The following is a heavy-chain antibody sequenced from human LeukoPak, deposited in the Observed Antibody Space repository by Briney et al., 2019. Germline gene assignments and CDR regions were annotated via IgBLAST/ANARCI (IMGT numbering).Heavy chain of an antibody. V-gene: IGHV3-74*01. CDR3: GRDNYGSVDY. D-gene: IGHD3-10*01. CDR1: GFTFNTYW. Sequence: SGGSLRLSCAASGFTFNTYWMIWVRQVPGKGLVYVSHVNADGSITNYADSVKGRFTISRDNAKNTLYLQMDSLRAEDTALYYCGRDNYGSVDYWGQGTRVTVSS. J-gene: IGHJ4*02. CDR2: VNADGSIT.